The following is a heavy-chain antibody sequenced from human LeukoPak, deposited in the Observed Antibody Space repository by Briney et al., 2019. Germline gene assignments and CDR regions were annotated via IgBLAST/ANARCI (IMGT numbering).Heavy chain of an antibody. CDR3: ARDPLGGFGELSNDY. J-gene: IGHJ4*02. D-gene: IGHD3-10*01. CDR1: GYTCTSYG. V-gene: IGHV1-18*01. Sequence: GASVKVSCKASGYTCTSYGISWVRQAPGQGLEWMGWISAYNGNTNYAQKLQGRVTMTTDTSTSTAYMELRSLRSDDTAVYYCARDPLGGFGELSNDYWGQGTLVTVSS. CDR2: ISAYNGNT.